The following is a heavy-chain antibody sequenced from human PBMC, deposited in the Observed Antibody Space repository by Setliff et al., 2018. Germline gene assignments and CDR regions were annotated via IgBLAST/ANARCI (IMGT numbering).Heavy chain of an antibody. V-gene: IGHV3-74*01. Sequence: GGSLRLSCTVYGFSFNKYWMYWVRQAPGKGLEWVSRINGDATIAHYADSVKGRFTISRDNARNALYLQMVSLRGEDTGVYFCACLDWGEKFFNVDAWGKGTTVTVSS. CDR1: GFSFNKYW. CDR3: ACLDWGEKFFNVDA. D-gene: IGHD7-27*01. CDR2: INGDATIA. J-gene: IGHJ6*04.